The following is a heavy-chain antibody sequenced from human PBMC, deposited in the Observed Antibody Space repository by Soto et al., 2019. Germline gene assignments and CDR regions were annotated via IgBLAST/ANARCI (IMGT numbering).Heavy chain of an antibody. V-gene: IGHV3-30-3*01. CDR2: ISYDGSNK. D-gene: IGHD3-3*01. CDR1: GFTFSSYA. CDR3: ARDRGIFGVALRHYGMDV. Sequence: GGSLRLSCAASGFTFSSYAMHWVRQAPGKGLEWVAVISYDGSNKYYADSVKGRFTISRDNSKNTLYLQMNSLRAEDTAVYYCARDRGIFGVALRHYGMDVWGQGTSVTVSS. J-gene: IGHJ6*02.